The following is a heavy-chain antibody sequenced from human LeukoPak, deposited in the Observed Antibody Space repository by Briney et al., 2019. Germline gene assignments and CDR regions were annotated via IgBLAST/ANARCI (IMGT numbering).Heavy chain of an antibody. CDR3: ARDDGGNFNDAFDI. D-gene: IGHD4-23*01. Sequence: GGSLRLSCTASGFTFSSYWMSWVRQAPGKGLEWVANIKKDGSEKKYVDSVKGRFTISRDNAENSLYLQMNSLRAEDTAVYYCARDDGGNFNDAFDIWGQGTMVTVSS. CDR1: GFTFSSYW. CDR2: IKKDGSEK. J-gene: IGHJ3*02. V-gene: IGHV3-7*01.